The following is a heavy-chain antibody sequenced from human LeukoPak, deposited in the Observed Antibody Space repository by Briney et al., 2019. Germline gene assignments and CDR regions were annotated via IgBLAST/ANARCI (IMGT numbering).Heavy chain of an antibody. D-gene: IGHD3-3*01. V-gene: IGHV4-34*01. CDR3: ARVYNFWSGYPRTHYYYMDV. CDR2: INHSGST. CDR1: GGSFSGYY. Sequence: PSETLSLTCAVYGGSFSGYYWSWIRQPPGKGLEWIGEINHSGSTKYNPSLKSRVTISVDASKNQFSLKLSSVTAADTAVYYCARVYNFWSGYPRTHYYYMDVWGKGTTVTVSS. J-gene: IGHJ6*03.